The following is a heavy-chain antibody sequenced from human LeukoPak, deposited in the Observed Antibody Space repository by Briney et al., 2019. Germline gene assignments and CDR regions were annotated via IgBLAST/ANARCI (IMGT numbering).Heavy chain of an antibody. D-gene: IGHD4-17*01. Sequence: GGSLRLSCAASGFTFSDSYMNWTRQAPGKGLEWVSDISTGATCTIYADSVKGRFTISRDNAKNSLYLQMNSLRDEDTAVYYCARGKIGYYYGDYDGYWGQGTLVTVSS. V-gene: IGHV3-11*06. CDR3: ARGKIGYYYGDYDGY. CDR1: GFTFSDSY. J-gene: IGHJ4*02. CDR2: ISTGATCT.